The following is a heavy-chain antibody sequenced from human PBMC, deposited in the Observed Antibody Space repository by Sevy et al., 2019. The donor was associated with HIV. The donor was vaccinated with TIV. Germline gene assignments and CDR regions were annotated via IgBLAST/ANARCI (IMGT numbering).Heavy chain of an antibody. Sequence: GGSLRLSCAASGFTFRTYWMSWVRQAPGKGLEWVANIKQDGSDKNYMDSVKGRFTISRDNAKNSLYLHVSSLRAEDTAVYYCARLSSPMPDSGWYDFFDHWGQGTLVTVSS. CDR3: ARLSSPMPDSGWYDFFDH. V-gene: IGHV3-7*01. D-gene: IGHD6-19*01. CDR2: IKQDGSDK. J-gene: IGHJ4*02. CDR1: GFTFRTYW.